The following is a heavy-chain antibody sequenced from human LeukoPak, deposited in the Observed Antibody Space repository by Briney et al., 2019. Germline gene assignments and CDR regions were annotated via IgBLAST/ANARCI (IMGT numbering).Heavy chain of an antibody. Sequence: PGGSLGLSCAASGFTFSSYAMSWVRQAPGKGLEWVSGISGSGGSTYYADSVKGRFTISRDNSKNTLYLQMNSLRAEDTAVYYCAKGRAYSSSSFDYWGQGTLVTVSS. D-gene: IGHD6-13*01. CDR3: AKGRAYSSSSFDY. CDR2: ISGSGGST. J-gene: IGHJ4*02. V-gene: IGHV3-23*01. CDR1: GFTFSSYA.